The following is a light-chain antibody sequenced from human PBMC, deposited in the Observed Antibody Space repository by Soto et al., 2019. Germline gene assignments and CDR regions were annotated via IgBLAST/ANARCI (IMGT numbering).Light chain of an antibody. V-gene: IGKV1-5*01. J-gene: IGKJ1*01. CDR3: QQTYTAPRT. CDR2: DAS. Sequence: DIQMTQSPSTLSASVGDRVTITCRASRSLNNYLAWYQQKPGKAPKLLIYDASTLERGVPSRFSCTGSGTEFTLTISELQPEDFATYYSQQTYTAPRTFGQGTKLDIK. CDR1: RSLNNY.